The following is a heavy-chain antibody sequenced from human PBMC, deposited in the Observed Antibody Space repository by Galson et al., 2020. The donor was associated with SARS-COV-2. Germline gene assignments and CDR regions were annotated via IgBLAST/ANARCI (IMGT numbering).Heavy chain of an antibody. CDR2: IYHSGST. J-gene: IGHJ5*02. D-gene: IGHD1-26*01. CDR3: AGEMVGGGWFDP. V-gene: IGHV4-4*02. Sequence: SETLSLTCAVSGGSISSSNWWSWVRQPPGKGLEWIGEIYHSGSTNYNPSLKSRVTIAVDKSKNQFSLKLSSVTAADTAVYYCAGEMVGGGWFDPWGQGTLVTVSS. CDR1: GGSISSSNW.